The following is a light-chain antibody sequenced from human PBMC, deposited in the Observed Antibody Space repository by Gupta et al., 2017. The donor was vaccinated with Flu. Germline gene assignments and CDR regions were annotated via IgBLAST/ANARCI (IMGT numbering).Light chain of an antibody. Sequence: ISFSGSSSNIGNNYVCWYQQFPGTAPTLLIYENDRRHAEFPDRFSGAKSGTSATLDITGRQTGEEADYYCVTWDSIWSTVVFGGGTKLTVL. CDR1: SSNIGNNY. CDR2: END. CDR3: VTWDSIWSTVV. V-gene: IGLV1-51*02. J-gene: IGLJ3*02.